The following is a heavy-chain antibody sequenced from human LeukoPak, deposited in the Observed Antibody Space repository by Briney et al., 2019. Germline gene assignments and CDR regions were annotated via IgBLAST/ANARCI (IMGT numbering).Heavy chain of an antibody. CDR3: AKAVAGSTRIIDY. CDR2: ISYDGSNK. V-gene: IGHV3-30*18. J-gene: IGHJ4*02. Sequence: GGSLRLSCAASGFTFSSYGMHWVRQAPGKGLEWVAVISYDGSNKYYADSVKGRFTISRDNSKNTLYLQMNSLRAEDTAVYYCAKAVAGSTRIIDYWGQGTLVTVSS. CDR1: GFTFSSYG. D-gene: IGHD5-12*01.